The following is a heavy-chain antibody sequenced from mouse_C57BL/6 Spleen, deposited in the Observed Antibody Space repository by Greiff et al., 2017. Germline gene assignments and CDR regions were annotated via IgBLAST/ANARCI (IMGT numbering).Heavy chain of an antibody. J-gene: IGHJ2*01. Sequence: VQLQQPGAELVRPGSSVKLSCKASGYTFTSYWMHWVKQRPIQGLEWIGNIDPSDSETHYNQKFKDKATLTVDKSSSTAYMQLSSLTSEDSAVYYCARGGTTVVATRDYWGQGTTLTVSS. CDR1: GYTFTSYW. CDR3: ARGGTTVVATRDY. CDR2: IDPSDSET. V-gene: IGHV1-52*01. D-gene: IGHD1-1*01.